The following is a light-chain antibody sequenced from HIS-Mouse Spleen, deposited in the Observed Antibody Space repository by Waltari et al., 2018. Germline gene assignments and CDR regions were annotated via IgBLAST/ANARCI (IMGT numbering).Light chain of an antibody. Sequence: QSALTQPASVSGSPGQSITISCTGTSSDVGSYNLVSWYQQHPGKAPKLMIYEGSKRPAGVSSRFSGSKSGNTASLTISGLQAEDEADYYCCSYAGSSTFEVFGGGTKLTVL. V-gene: IGLV2-23*03. CDR2: EGS. CDR3: CSYAGSSTFEV. CDR1: SSDVGSYNL. J-gene: IGLJ2*01.